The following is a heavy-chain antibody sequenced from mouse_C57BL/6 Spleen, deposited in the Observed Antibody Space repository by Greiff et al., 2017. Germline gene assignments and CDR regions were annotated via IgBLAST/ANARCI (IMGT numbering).Heavy chain of an antibody. Sequence: VKLQQPGAELVMPGASVKLSCKASGYTFTSYWMHWVKQRPGQGLEWIGEIDPSDSYTNYNQKFKGKSTLTVDKSSSTAYMQLSSLTSEDSAVYYCARSSGVDGYGYWGQGTTLTVSS. CDR2: IDPSDSYT. D-gene: IGHD2-3*01. CDR3: ARSSGVDGYGY. CDR1: GYTFTSYW. V-gene: IGHV1-69*01. J-gene: IGHJ2*01.